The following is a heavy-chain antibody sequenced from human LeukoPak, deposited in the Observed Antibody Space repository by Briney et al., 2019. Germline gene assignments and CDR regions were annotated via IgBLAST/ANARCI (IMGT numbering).Heavy chain of an antibody. D-gene: IGHD3-22*01. CDR3: ARDNRRYYDSSGYLDY. CDR1: GYTFTSYD. V-gene: IGHV1-46*01. CDR2: INPSGGST. J-gene: IGHJ4*02. Sequence: ASVKVSCKASGYTFTSYDINWVRQAPGQGLEWMGIINPSGGSTSYAQKFQGRVTMTRDTSTSTVYMELSSLRSEDTAVYYCARDNRRYYDSSGYLDYWGQGTLVTVSS.